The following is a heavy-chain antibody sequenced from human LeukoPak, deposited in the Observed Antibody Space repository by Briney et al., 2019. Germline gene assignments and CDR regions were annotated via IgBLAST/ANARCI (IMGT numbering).Heavy chain of an antibody. J-gene: IGHJ4*02. CDR3: ARVVGSGYFDY. D-gene: IGHD6-25*01. CDR2: INYNDGRT. Sequence: GGSLRLSCAASGFTLSSYSMHWVRQAPGKGLEYVSAINYNDGRTYYGDSVKGRFTISRDNSKNTLYLQMGSLRAEDMAVYFCARVVGSGYFDYWGQGTRVTVSS. V-gene: IGHV3-64*02. CDR1: GFTLSSYS.